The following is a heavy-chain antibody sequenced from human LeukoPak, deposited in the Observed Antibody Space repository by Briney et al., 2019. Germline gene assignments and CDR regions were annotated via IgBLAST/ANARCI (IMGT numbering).Heavy chain of an antibody. Sequence: SETLSLTCTVSGGSISSSSYYWGWIRQPPVKGLEWIGSIYYSGSTYYNPSLKIRVTISVDTSKNQFSLKLSSVTAADTAVYYCARETAEQLVPYNWYDPWGQGTLVTVSS. D-gene: IGHD6-13*01. J-gene: IGHJ5*02. CDR2: IYYSGST. CDR1: GGSISSSSYY. CDR3: ARETAEQLVPYNWYDP. V-gene: IGHV4-39*07.